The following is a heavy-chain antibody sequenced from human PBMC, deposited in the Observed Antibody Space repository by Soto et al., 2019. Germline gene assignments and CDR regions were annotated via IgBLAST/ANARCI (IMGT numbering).Heavy chain of an antibody. CDR2: ISYDGSNK. V-gene: IGHV3-30-3*01. D-gene: IGHD4-17*01. J-gene: IGHJ6*02. CDR1: GFTFSSYA. CDR3: AREFLGYGAFYYYGMDV. Sequence: GGSLRLSCAASGFTFSSYAMHWVRQAPGKGLEWVAVISYDGSNKYYADSVKGRFTISRDNSKNTLYLQMNSLRAEDTAVYYCAREFLGYGAFYYYGMDVWGQGTTVTVSS.